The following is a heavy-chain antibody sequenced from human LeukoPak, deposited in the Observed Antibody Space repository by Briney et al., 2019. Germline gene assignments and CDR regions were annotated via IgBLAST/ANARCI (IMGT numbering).Heavy chain of an antibody. CDR1: GFTFSYYW. CDR2: IKKDGSEK. CDR3: ASRIVGAFDY. Sequence: GGSLRLSCAASGFTFSYYWMTWVRQAPGKGLEWVANIKKDGSEKYFVDSVKGRFTISRDNAKNSLYLQMNSLRAEDTAVYYCASRIVGAFDYWGQGTLVTVSS. J-gene: IGHJ4*02. D-gene: IGHD1-26*01. V-gene: IGHV3-7*01.